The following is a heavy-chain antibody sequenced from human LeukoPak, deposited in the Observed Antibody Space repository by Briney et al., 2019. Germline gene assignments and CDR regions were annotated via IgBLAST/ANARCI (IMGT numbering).Heavy chain of an antibody. V-gene: IGHV4-59*01. CDR2: IYSSGST. Sequence: SETLSPTCTVSGGSISYYYWSWIRQAPGTGLELIGYIYSSGSTNYNPSLKSRVTISVDTSKSQFSLMLTSVTAADTAVYYCARFQAAATYFDCWGHVTLVTVSS. CDR3: ARFQAAATYFDC. J-gene: IGHJ4*01. CDR1: GGSISYYY. D-gene: IGHD6-13*01.